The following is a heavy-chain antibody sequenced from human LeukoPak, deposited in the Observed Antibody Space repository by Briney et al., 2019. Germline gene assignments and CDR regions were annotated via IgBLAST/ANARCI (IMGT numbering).Heavy chain of an antibody. D-gene: IGHD3-10*01. CDR3: ARDGTVRGANYGGY. V-gene: IGHV1-2*02. Sequence: VASVKVSCKASGYTFTGYYMHWVRQAPGQGLEWMGWINPNSGGTNYAQKFQGRVTMTRDTSISTAYMELSRLRSDDTAVYYCARDGTVRGANYGGYWGQGTLVTVSS. CDR1: GYTFTGYY. J-gene: IGHJ4*02. CDR2: INPNSGGT.